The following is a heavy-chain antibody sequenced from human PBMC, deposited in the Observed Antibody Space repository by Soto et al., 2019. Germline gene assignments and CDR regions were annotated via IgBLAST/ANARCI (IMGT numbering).Heavy chain of an antibody. D-gene: IGHD6-19*01. Sequence: QVQLQESGPGLVKPSGTLSLTCGVSGDSVSSPYYWCWVRQPPGKGLEWIGEVFHTGTTSYNPSLSSRVTISMDKSNNQFSLDLSSLTAADTAVYYCARSAGWYAVHSWGPGTLVIVSS. CDR3: ARSAGWYAVHS. CDR2: VFHTGTT. V-gene: IGHV4-4*02. J-gene: IGHJ4*02. CDR1: GDSVSSPYY.